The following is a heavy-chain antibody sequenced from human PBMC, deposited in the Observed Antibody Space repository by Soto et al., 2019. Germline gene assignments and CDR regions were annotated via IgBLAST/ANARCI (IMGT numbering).Heavy chain of an antibody. J-gene: IGHJ5*02. V-gene: IGHV4-39*01. CDR1: GGSISSSSYY. Sequence: QLQLQESGPGLVKPSETLSLTCTVSGGSISSSSYYWGWIRQPPGKGLEWIGSIYYSGSTYYNPSLKSRVTISVDTSKNQFSLKLSSVTAADTAVYYCARTPYYYGSGGLAHWFDPWGQGTLVTVSS. CDR3: ARTPYYYGSGGLAHWFDP. D-gene: IGHD3-10*01. CDR2: IYYSGST.